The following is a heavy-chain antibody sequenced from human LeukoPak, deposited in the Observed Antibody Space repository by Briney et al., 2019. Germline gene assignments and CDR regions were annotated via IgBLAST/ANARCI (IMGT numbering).Heavy chain of an antibody. Sequence: GGSLRLSCAASGFIFSSYWLSWVRQAPGKGLEGVANIKQDGSEKYYVDSVKGRFTISRDNAKNSLYLQMNSRRAEDTAVYYCARDLWCGELSLRHWGQGTLVTVSS. J-gene: IGHJ4*02. CDR3: ARDLWCGELSLRH. D-gene: IGHD3-10*01. CDR1: GFIFSSYW. V-gene: IGHV3-7*04. CDR2: IKQDGSEK.